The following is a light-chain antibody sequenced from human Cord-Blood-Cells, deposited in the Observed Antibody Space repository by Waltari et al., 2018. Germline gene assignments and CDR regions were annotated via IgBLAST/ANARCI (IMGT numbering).Light chain of an antibody. CDR2: DVS. V-gene: IGLV2-14*01. CDR3: SSYTSSSTLAV. J-gene: IGLJ2*01. Sequence: QSALTQPASVSGSPGQSITISCTGTNSAVGGYNYVSWYQQHPGKAPKLMIYDVSNRPSGVSNRFSGSKSGNTASLTISGLQAEDEADYYCSSYTSSSTLAVFGGGTKLTVL. CDR1: NSAVGGYNY.